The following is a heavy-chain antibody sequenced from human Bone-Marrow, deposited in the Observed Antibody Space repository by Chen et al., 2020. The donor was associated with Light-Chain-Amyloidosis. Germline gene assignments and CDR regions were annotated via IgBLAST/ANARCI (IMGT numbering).Heavy chain of an antibody. V-gene: IGHV1-69*04. J-gene: IGHJ6*02. Sequence: QVQLVQSGAEVKKPGSSVKVSCEASGGTFSSYAISWVRQAPGQGLEWMGRIIPILGIANYAQKFQGRVTITADKSTSTAYMELSSLRSEDTAVYYCARVGSYGLFYYYGMDVWGQGTTVTVSS. CDR1: GGTFSSYA. CDR3: ARVGSYGLFYYYGMDV. D-gene: IGHD5-18*01. CDR2: IIPILGIA.